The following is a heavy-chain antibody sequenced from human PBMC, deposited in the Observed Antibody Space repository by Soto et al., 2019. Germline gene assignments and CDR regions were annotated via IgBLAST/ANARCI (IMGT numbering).Heavy chain of an antibody. CDR2: IYYSGST. J-gene: IGHJ5*02. CDR1: GGCISSGDYY. V-gene: IGHV4-30-4*01. Sequence: SETLSLTCTVSGGCISSGDYYWSWIRQPPGKGLEWIGYIYYSGSTYYNPSLKSRVTISVDTSKNQFSLKLSSVTAADTAVYYCARDHGYCISTSCSPSFDPWGQGTLVTVSS. D-gene: IGHD2-2*03. CDR3: ARDHGYCISTSCSPSFDP.